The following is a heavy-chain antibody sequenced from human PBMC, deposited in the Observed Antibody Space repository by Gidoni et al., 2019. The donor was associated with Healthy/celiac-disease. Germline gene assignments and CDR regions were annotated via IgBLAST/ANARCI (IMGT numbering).Heavy chain of an antibody. CDR2: INHSGST. J-gene: IGHJ3*02. D-gene: IGHD3-22*01. V-gene: IGHV4-34*01. CDR1: GGSFRGYY. Sequence: QVQLQQWGAGLLKPSETLSLTCAVDGGSFRGYYWSWIRQPPGKGLEWIGEINHSGSTNYNPSLTSRVTLSVYTSTNQFSLKLSSVTASDTAVYYCARTYYYDSSGYYYEGSAFDIWGQGTMVTVSS. CDR3: ARTYYYDSSGYYYEGSAFDI.